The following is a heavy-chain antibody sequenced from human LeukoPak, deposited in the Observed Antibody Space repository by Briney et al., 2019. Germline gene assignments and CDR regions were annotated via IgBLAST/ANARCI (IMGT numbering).Heavy chain of an antibody. CDR3: ARDRFGEVDY. D-gene: IGHD3-10*01. V-gene: IGHV4-34*01. Sequence: SETLSLTCAVYGGSFSGYYWSWIRQPPGKGLEWIGEINHSGSTNYNPSLKSRVTISVDTSKNQFSLKLSSVTAADTAVYYCARDRFGEVDYWGQGTLVAVSS. CDR1: GGSFSGYY. CDR2: INHSGST. J-gene: IGHJ4*02.